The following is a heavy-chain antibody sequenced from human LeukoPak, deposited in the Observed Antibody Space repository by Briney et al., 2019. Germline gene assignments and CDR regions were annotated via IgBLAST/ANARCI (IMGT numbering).Heavy chain of an antibody. J-gene: IGHJ4*02. CDR1: GYTFTSYH. D-gene: IGHD7-27*01. Sequence: EASVKVSCKASGYTFTSYHIHWVRQAPGQGLEWMGIIDPGYTATTYAQKFQGRLTMTTDTSTSAVYMELSSLRSEDTAVYYCARAGGNWGDIYYWGQGTLVTVSS. V-gene: IGHV1-46*01. CDR3: ARAGGNWGDIYY. CDR2: IDPGYTAT.